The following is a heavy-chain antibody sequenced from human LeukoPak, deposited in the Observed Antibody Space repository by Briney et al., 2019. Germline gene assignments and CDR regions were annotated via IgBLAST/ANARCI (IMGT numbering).Heavy chain of an antibody. V-gene: IGHV5-51*01. D-gene: IGHD1-14*01. CDR3: ARQRTSENWFDS. J-gene: IGHJ5*01. CDR1: GYSFSNSW. CDR2: IYPDDSHT. Sequence: GESLKISSKASGYSFSNSWIGWVRQMPGKGLEWMGIIYPDDSHTIYSLSFQGQITISADKSIPTAYLQWSSLEASDTAMYYCARQRTSENWFDSWGQGTPVTVSS.